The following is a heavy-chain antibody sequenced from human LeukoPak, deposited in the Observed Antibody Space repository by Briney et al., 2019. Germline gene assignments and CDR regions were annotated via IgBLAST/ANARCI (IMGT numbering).Heavy chain of an antibody. J-gene: IGHJ3*02. D-gene: IGHD3-10*01. Sequence: SETLSLTCTVSGGSISSSTYYWGWIRQPPGKGLEWIGSIFYSGRTYYNPSLKSRVTMSVDTSKNQFSLRLSSVNAADTAVYYCARGRVYYGGAFDIWGQGTMVTVSS. V-gene: IGHV4-39*07. CDR1: GGSISSSTYY. CDR2: IFYSGRT. CDR3: ARGRVYYGGAFDI.